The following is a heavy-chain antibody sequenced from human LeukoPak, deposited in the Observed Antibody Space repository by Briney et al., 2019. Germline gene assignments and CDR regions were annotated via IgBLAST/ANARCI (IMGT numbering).Heavy chain of an antibody. CDR1: GGTFSSYA. Sequence: ASVKVSCKASGGTFSSYAISWVRQAPGQGLEWMGWISAYNGNTNYAQKFQGRVTMTRNTSISTAYMELSSLRSEDTAVYYCARVGDYGDYRWFDPWGQGTLVTVSS. D-gene: IGHD4-17*01. CDR3: ARVGDYGDYRWFDP. V-gene: IGHV1-8*02. J-gene: IGHJ5*02. CDR2: ISAYNGNT.